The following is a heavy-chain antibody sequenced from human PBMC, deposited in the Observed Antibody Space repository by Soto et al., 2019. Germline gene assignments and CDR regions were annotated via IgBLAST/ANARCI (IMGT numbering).Heavy chain of an antibody. V-gene: IGHV4-34*01. Sequence: SETLSLTCAVYGGSFSGYYWSWIRQPPGKGLEWIGEINHSGSTNYNPSLKSRVTISVDTSKNQFSLKLSSVTAADTAVYYCARARSGWYFWIDYWGQGTLVTVSS. J-gene: IGHJ4*02. CDR1: GGSFSGYY. CDR2: INHSGST. D-gene: IGHD6-19*01. CDR3: ARARSGWYFWIDY.